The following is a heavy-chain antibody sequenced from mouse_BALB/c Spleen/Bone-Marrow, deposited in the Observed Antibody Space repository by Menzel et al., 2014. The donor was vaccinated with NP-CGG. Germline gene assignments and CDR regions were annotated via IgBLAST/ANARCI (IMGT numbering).Heavy chain of an antibody. CDR2: ISYDGSN. Sequence: DVQLQESGPGLVKPSQSLSLTCSVTGYSITSGYYWNWIRQFPGNKLEWMGYISYDGSNNYNPSLKNRISITRDTSKNQFFLKLNSVTTGDTATYYCARGNYVDYWGQGTTLTVSS. V-gene: IGHV3-6*02. CDR1: GYSITSGYY. CDR3: ARGNYVDY. J-gene: IGHJ2*01.